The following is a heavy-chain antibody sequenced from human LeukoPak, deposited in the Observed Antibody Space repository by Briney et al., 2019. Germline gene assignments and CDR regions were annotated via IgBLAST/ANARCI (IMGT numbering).Heavy chain of an antibody. V-gene: IGHV3-15*01. CDR1: GFTFNTAW. CDR2: IKSKTDGGTT. CDR3: TADLRL. J-gene: IGHJ1*01. Sequence: GGSLRLFCAVSGFTFNTAWMSWVRRAPGKGLEYIGRIKSKTDGGTTYYAAPVKGRFTISRDDSKNTLYLQMNGLKIEDTALYYCTADLRLWGQGTLVTVSS. D-gene: IGHD3-16*01.